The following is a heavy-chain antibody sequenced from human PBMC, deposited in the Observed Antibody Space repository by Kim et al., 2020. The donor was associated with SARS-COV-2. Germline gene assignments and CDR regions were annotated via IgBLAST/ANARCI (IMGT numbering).Heavy chain of an antibody. Sequence: SETLSLTCTVSGGSISSYYWSWIRQPPGKVLEWIGCIYYSGSTNYNPSLKSRVTISVDTSKNQFSLKLSSVTAADTAVYYSARWGCMTPGLDYWGQGTLV. J-gene: IGHJ4*02. D-gene: IGHD1-1*01. CDR2: IYYSGST. CDR1: GGSISSYY. CDR3: ARWGCMTPGLDY. V-gene: IGHV4-59*13.